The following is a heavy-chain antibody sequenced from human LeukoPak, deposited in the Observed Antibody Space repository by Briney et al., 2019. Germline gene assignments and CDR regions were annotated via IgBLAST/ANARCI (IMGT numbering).Heavy chain of an antibody. D-gene: IGHD3-22*01. V-gene: IGHV4-59*01. CDR3: ARVNYYYDSSGYYYRNFDY. Sequence: PSETLSLTCTVSDGSISSYYWSWIRQPPGKGLEWIGYIYYSGSTNYNPSLKSRVTISVDTSKNQFSLKLSSVTAADTAVYYCARVNYYYDSSGYYYRNFDYWGQGTLVTVSS. CDR2: IYYSGST. CDR1: DGSISSYY. J-gene: IGHJ4*02.